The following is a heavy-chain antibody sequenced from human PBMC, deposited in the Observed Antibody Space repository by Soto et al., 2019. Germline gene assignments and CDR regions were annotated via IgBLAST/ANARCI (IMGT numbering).Heavy chain of an antibody. Sequence: GASVKVSCKASGYTFTGYYMHWVRQAPGQGLEWMGWINPNSGGTNYAQKFQGWVTMTRDTSISTAYMELSRLRSDDTAVYYCARGSPLTFGGVIVALDYWGQGTLVTVSS. D-gene: IGHD3-16*02. CDR1: GYTFTGYY. J-gene: IGHJ4*02. CDR3: ARGSPLTFGGVIVALDY. CDR2: INPNSGGT. V-gene: IGHV1-2*04.